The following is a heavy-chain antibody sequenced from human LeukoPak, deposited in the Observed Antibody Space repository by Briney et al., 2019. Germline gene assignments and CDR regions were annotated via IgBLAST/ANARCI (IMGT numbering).Heavy chain of an antibody. CDR1: GFIFSDYY. Sequence: GGSLRLSCAASGFIFSDYYMSWFRQAPGKGLEWVSYITNSGSRIYSADSVKDRFTISRDNANDSLYLQMNSLTAEDTAVYFCARDASGNYPYFDYWGQGTLVTVSS. V-gene: IGHV3-11*01. CDR2: ITNSGSRI. CDR3: ARDASGNYPYFDY. D-gene: IGHD4-11*01. J-gene: IGHJ4*02.